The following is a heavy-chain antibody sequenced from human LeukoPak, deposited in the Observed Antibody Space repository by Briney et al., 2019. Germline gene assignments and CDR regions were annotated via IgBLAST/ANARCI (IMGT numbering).Heavy chain of an antibody. CDR2: FDPEDGET. CDR3: ATSGPSPTAGTRYFQH. J-gene: IGHJ1*01. CDR1: GYTLTELS. V-gene: IGHV1-24*01. D-gene: IGHD6-13*01. Sequence: ASVKVSCKVSGYTLTELSMHWVRRAPGKGLEWMGGFDPEDGETIYAQKFQGRVTMTEDTSTDTAYMELSSLRSEDTAVYYCATSGPSPTAGTRYFQHWGQGTLVTVSS.